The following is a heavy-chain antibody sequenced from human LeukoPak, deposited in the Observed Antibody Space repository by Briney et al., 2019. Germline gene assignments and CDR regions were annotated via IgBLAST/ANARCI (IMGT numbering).Heavy chain of an antibody. V-gene: IGHV5-51*01. CDR1: GYSFTSYW. J-gene: IGHJ4*02. Sequence: GESLKISCKGSGYSFTSYWNGWVRQMPGKGLEWIGIIYPGDSDARYSPSFQGQATISADKSITTVYLQWSSLKASDTATYYCARRRGYDFDSWGQGTRVIVSA. CDR2: IYPGDSDA. CDR3: ARRRGYDFDS. D-gene: IGHD5-12*01.